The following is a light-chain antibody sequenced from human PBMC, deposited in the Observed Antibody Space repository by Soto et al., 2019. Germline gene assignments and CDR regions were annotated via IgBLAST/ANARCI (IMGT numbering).Light chain of an antibody. V-gene: IGKV3-11*01. CDR3: QQRSNWPPRFT. CDR1: QSVSSY. CDR2: DAS. J-gene: IGKJ3*01. Sequence: PGERATLSCRASQSVSSYLAWYQQKPGQAPRLLIYDASNRATGIPARFSGSGSGTAFTLTISSLEPEDFAVYYCQQRSNWPPRFTFGPGTKVDIK.